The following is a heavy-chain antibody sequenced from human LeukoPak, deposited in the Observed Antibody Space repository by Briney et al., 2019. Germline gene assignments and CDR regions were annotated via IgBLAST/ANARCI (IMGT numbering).Heavy chain of an antibody. V-gene: IGHV3-30-3*01. CDR1: GFTFSSYA. D-gene: IGHD3-22*01. J-gene: IGHJ4*02. Sequence: GRSLRLSRAASGFTFSSYAMHWVRQAPGKGLEWVAVISYDGSNKYYADSVKGRFTISRDNSKDTLYLQMNSPRAEDTAVYYCASSHALYDSSGYYGDWGQGTLVTVSS. CDR2: ISYDGSNK. CDR3: ASSHALYDSSGYYGD.